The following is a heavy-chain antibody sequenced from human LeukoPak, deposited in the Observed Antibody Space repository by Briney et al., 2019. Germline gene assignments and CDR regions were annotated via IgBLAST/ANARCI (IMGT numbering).Heavy chain of an antibody. J-gene: IGHJ6*02. CDR2: IWYDGSNK. CDR3: ARGHIGYYYYYGMDV. CDR1: GFTFSSYG. V-gene: IGHV3-33*01. Sequence: PGRSLRLSCAASGFTFSSYGMHWVRQAPGKGLEWVAVIWYDGSNKYYADSVKGRFTISRDNSKNTLYLQMNSLRAEDTAVYYCARGHIGYYYYYGMDVWGQGTTVTVS.